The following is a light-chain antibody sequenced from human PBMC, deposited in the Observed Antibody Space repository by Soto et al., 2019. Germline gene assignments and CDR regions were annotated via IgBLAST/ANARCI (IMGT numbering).Light chain of an antibody. CDR3: SSYAGSDNARV. Sequence: QSALTQPPSASGSPGQSVTISCTGTSSDVGGYNHVSWYQQHPGRTPKLMIFHVNKRPSGVPDRFSGSKSGNTASLTVSGLQAEDEADYYCSSYAGSDNARVFGGGTKVTVL. CDR2: HVN. CDR1: SSDVGGYNH. J-gene: IGLJ3*02. V-gene: IGLV2-8*01.